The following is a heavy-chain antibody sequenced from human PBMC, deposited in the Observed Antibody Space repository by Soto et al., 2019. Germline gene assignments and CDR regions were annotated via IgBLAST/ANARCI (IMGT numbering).Heavy chain of an antibody. D-gene: IGHD3-3*01. Sequence: DTLSLTCTVSGGSLTKYYWSWIRQPAGKGLEWIGRVSTSGNVVSKASLRSRLTMSVDTSKNQFSLRLTSVTAADTAVYYCARDNNDFWSLYPLAFDYWGQGALVTV. V-gene: IGHV4-4*07. CDR3: ARDNNDFWSLYPLAFDY. J-gene: IGHJ4*02. CDR2: VSTSGNV. CDR1: GGSLTKYY.